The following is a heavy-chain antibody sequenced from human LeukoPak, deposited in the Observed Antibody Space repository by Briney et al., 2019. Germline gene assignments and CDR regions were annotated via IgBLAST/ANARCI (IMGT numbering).Heavy chain of an antibody. D-gene: IGHD4-17*01. V-gene: IGHV3-23*01. Sequence: GGSLRLSCVASGFTFSSYGMSWVRQAPGKGLEWVSFISGNGGRTDYAESVKGRFTISRDNSKNTVYLQMNSLRDEDTAAYYCAKDPNGDYVGAFDMWGQGTMVTVSS. J-gene: IGHJ3*02. CDR3: AKDPNGDYVGAFDM. CDR1: GFTFSSYG. CDR2: ISGNGGRT.